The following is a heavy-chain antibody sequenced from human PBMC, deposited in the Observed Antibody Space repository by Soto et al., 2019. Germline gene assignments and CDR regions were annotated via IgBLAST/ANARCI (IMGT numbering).Heavy chain of an antibody. CDR3: ARKQIRITIFGVVGPNWFDP. CDR1: GGSFSGYY. J-gene: IGHJ5*02. CDR2: INHSGST. V-gene: IGHV4-34*01. D-gene: IGHD3-3*01. Sequence: PSETLSLTCAVYGGSFSGYYWSWIRQPPGKGLEWIGEINHSGSTNYNPSLKSRVTISVDTSKNQFSLKLSSVTAADTAVYYCARKQIRITIFGVVGPNWFDPWGQGTLVTVSS.